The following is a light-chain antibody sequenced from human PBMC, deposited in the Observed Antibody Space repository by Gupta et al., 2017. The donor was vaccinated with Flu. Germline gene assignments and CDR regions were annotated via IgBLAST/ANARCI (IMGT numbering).Light chain of an antibody. V-gene: IGKV1-5*03. CDR1: QSIRNR. CDR3: QQYDTYSGT. CDR2: KAS. Sequence: GDRVTITCRASQSIRNRLAWYQQKPGKAPNLLIYKASSLESGVPSRFSGSGSGTEFTLTISSLQPDDFATYYCQQYDTYSGTFGQGTKLEIK. J-gene: IGKJ2*01.